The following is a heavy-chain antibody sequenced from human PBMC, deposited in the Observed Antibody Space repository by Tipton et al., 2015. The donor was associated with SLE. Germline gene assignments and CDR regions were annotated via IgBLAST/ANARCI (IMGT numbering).Heavy chain of an antibody. D-gene: IGHD3-22*01. CDR2: IYTSGST. J-gene: IGHJ3*02. CDR3: AIPMDNSGRFYAFDI. Sequence: TLSLTCTVSGGSISSYYWSWIRQPTGKGLEWIGRIYTSGSTNYNPSLKSRVTMSVDTSKSQFSLKLSSVTAADTAVYYCAIPMDNSGRFYAFDIWGQGTMVTVSS. V-gene: IGHV4-4*07. CDR1: GGSISSYY.